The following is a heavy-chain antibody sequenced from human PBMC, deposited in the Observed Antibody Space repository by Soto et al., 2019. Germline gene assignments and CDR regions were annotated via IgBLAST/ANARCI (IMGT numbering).Heavy chain of an antibody. CDR3: ARVAYCSGGTCSKGGNWFDP. V-gene: IGHV3-21*01. D-gene: IGHD2-15*01. CDR1: GFTFSSYT. CDR2: ISTSSAFI. J-gene: IGHJ5*02. Sequence: GSLRLSCAASGFTFSSYTMNWVRQAPGKGLEWVSSISTSSAFIYYADSVKGRFTISRDNAKNSLYLQMNSLRAEDTAVYYCARVAYCSGGTCSKGGNWFDPWGQGTLVTVSS.